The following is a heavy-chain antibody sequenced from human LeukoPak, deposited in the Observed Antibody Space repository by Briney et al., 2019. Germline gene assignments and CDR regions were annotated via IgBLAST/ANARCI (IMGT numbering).Heavy chain of an antibody. V-gene: IGHV1-2*02. D-gene: IGHD6-19*01. CDR1: GYTFTGYY. CDR3: ARQFGSGRYFDY. Sequence: ASVKVSCTASGYTFTGYYMHRVRQAPGQGLEWMGWIHPNSGGTNSAQNFQGRVTMTRDTSISTAYMELSRLKSDDTAVYYCARQFGSGRYFDYSGQGTLVTVSS. CDR2: IHPNSGGT. J-gene: IGHJ4*02.